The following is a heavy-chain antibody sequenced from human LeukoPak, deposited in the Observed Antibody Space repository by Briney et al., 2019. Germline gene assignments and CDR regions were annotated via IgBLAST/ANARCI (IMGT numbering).Heavy chain of an antibody. CDR1: GFTFSSYW. J-gene: IGHJ4*02. V-gene: IGHV3-7*01. CDR2: IKQDGSEK. CDR3: ARSEYYYDSSGYYYFGY. Sequence: GGSLRLSCAASGFTFSSYWMSWVRQAPGKGLEWVANIKQDGSEKYYVDSVKGRFTISRDNAKNSLYLQMNSLRAEDTAVYYCARSEYYYDSSGYYYFGYWGQGTLVTVSS. D-gene: IGHD3-22*01.